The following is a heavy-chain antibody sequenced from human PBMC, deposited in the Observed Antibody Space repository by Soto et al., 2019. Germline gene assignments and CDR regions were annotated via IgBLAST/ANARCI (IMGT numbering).Heavy chain of an antibody. J-gene: IGHJ6*02. Sequence: QAGGSLRLSCAASGFTFSSYEMNWVRQAPGKGLEWVSYISSSGSTIYYADSVKGRFTISRDNAKNSLYLQMNSLRAEDTAVYYCARDVVVVTYYYYGMDVWGQGTTVTVSS. D-gene: IGHD3-22*01. V-gene: IGHV3-48*03. CDR2: ISSSGSTI. CDR1: GFTFSSYE. CDR3: ARDVVVVTYYYYGMDV.